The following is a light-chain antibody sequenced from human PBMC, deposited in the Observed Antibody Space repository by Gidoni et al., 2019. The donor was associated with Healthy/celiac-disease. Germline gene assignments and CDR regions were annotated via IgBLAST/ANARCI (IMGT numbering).Light chain of an antibody. CDR1: QSVLYSSNHKHY. J-gene: IGKJ1*01. CDR3: QQYYSTPRT. Sequence: DIVMTQSPDSLAVSLGERATINCKSSQSVLYSSNHKHYLAWYQQKPGQPPKLLIYWASTRESGVPDRFSGGGSGTDFTLTISSLHAEDVAVYYCQQYYSTPRTFGQGTKVEIK. CDR2: WAS. V-gene: IGKV4-1*01.